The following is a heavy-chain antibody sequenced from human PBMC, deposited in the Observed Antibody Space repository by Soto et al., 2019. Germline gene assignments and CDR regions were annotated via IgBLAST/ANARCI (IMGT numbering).Heavy chain of an antibody. V-gene: IGHV4-4*07. CDR2: IYTSGTT. CDR1: GRSMSGYY. CDR3: AREVYYDTGYYVV. Sequence: PSETLSLTCTVSGRSMSGYYWSWIRQPAGERLEWIGRIYTSGTTDFNPSLKGRVTMSVDTSKNQFSLKLTSVTAADTALYYCAREVYYDTGYYVVWGQGTQVTVSS. D-gene: IGHD3-9*01. J-gene: IGHJ4*02.